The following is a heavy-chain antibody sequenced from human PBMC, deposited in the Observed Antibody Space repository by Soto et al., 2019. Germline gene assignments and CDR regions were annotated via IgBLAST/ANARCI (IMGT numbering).Heavy chain of an antibody. D-gene: IGHD3-10*01. Sequence: EVQLVESGGGLVQPGGSLRISCAASGFTFSSFWMHWVRQAPGKGLVWVSGISGDGNNAVYADSVKGRFTVSRDNGQNTLDLQMNSLTSDDKALYYCVRNRGPFLRDGLDYWGPGILVTVSS. CDR2: ISGDGNNA. V-gene: IGHV3-74*01. CDR1: GFTFSSFW. J-gene: IGHJ4*02. CDR3: VRNRGPFLRDGLDY.